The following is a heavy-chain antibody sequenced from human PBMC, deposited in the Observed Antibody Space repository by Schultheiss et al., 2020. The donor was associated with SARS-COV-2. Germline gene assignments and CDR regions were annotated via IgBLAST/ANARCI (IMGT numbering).Heavy chain of an antibody. J-gene: IGHJ4*02. Sequence: SETLSLTCTVSGGSISSYYWSWIRQPPGKGLEWIGSIYYSGSTYYNPSLKSRVTMSVDTSKNQFSLRLSSVTAADTAVYYCASGDSSGYRTPFDYWGQGTLVTVSS. D-gene: IGHD3-22*01. CDR1: GGSISSYY. CDR2: IYYSGST. V-gene: IGHV4-59*04. CDR3: ASGDSSGYRTPFDY.